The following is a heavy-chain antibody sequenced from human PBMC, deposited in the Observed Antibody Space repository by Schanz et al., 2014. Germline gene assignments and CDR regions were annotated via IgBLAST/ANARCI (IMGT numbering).Heavy chain of an antibody. V-gene: IGHV3-23*01. J-gene: IGHJ4*02. CDR3: ARDHTTESYYSAGPPIDY. D-gene: IGHD1-26*01. Sequence: EVQLLESGGGLVQPGGSLRLSCASSGFSFTTYAMSWVRQAPGKGLEWVSAISGGGGTTYYTDSVKGRFTISRDNSKSTLYLQMNSLRAEDTAVYYCARDHTTESYYSAGPPIDYWGQGTLLTVSS. CDR2: ISGGGGTT. CDR1: GFSFTTYA.